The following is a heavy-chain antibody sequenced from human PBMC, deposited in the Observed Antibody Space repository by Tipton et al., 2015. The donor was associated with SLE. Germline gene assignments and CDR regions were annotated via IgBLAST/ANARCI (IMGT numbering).Heavy chain of an antibody. Sequence: TLSLTCSVSGGSIISSTFYWGWIRQPPGKGLEWIGSIYYSGTTNYNPSLKSRVTMSVDTSKNQFSLNLRSVTAADTAMYYCARPRERDYNDAFDIWGQGTMVIVSS. D-gene: IGHD4-11*01. CDR2: IYYSGTT. CDR3: ARPRERDYNDAFDI. V-gene: IGHV4-39*07. J-gene: IGHJ3*02. CDR1: GGSIISSTFY.